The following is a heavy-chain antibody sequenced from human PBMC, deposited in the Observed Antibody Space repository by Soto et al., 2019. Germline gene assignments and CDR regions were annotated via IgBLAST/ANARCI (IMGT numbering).Heavy chain of an antibody. CDR3: ANYGSGSSMRFDP. CDR2: ISGSGGST. D-gene: IGHD3-10*01. CDR1: GFTFSSYA. J-gene: IGHJ5*02. Sequence: QPGGSLRLSCAASGFTFSSYAMSWVRQAPGKGLEWVSAISGSGGSTYYADSGKGRFTISRDNSKNTLYLQMNSLRAEDTAVYYCANYGSGSSMRFDPWGQGTLVTVSS. V-gene: IGHV3-23*01.